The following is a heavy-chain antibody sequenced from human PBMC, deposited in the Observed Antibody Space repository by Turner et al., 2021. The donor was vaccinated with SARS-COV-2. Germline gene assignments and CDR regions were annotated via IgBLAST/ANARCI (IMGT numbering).Heavy chain of an antibody. CDR3: AKDWSGSYFYFDY. D-gene: IGHD1-26*01. J-gene: IGHJ4*02. CDR1: GFSFDSYA. Sequence: EVQLLESGGGLVQPGGSLRLSCAASGFSFDSYAMTWVRQAPGKGLEWVSTINGSGGRTYYADSVKGRFTISRENSKNTLYLQMNSLRAEDTATFYCAKDWSGSYFYFDYWGQGTLVTVSS. CDR2: INGSGGRT. V-gene: IGHV3-23*01.